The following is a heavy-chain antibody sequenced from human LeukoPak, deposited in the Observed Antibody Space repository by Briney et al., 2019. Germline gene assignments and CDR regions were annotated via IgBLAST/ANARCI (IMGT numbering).Heavy chain of an antibody. J-gene: IGHJ4*02. V-gene: IGHV3-64*01. CDR3: ATHTIISVRLDFDY. Sequence: GGSLRLSCTASGFTFSNYAMRWVRQAPGKGLEYVAAISSNGGSTYYANSVKGRVTISRDNSKNTLHLQMGSLRAEDTAVYYCATHTIISVRLDFDYWGQGTLVTVSS. CDR2: ISSNGGST. D-gene: IGHD3-10*01. CDR1: GFTFSNYA.